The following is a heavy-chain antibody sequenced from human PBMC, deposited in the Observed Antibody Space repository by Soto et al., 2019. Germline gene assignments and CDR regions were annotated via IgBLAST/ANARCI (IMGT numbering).Heavy chain of an antibody. Sequence: QVQLVQSGGEVKKPGSSVKVSCKASGDTFTNHVFNWVRQAPGQGLEWMGGIISLFGTPHYAQRFQGRVTITADESTATSYMQLRRLRSEDTAVYYWARDLGSGYERGDYWGQGTLVTVSS. CDR2: IISLFGTP. J-gene: IGHJ4*02. D-gene: IGHD3-22*01. CDR1: GDTFTNHV. CDR3: ARDLGSGYERGDY. V-gene: IGHV1-69*12.